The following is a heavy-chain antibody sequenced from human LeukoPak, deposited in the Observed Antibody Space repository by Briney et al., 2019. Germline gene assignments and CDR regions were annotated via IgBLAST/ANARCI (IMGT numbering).Heavy chain of an antibody. V-gene: IGHV1-69*01. J-gene: IGHJ4*02. CDR2: IIPIFGTA. D-gene: IGHD2-15*01. CDR1: GGTFSSYA. Sequence: SVKVSCKASGGTFSSYAISWVRQAPGQGLEWMGGIIPIFGTANYAQKFQGRVTITADESTSTAYMELSSLRSEDTAVYYCARDHCSGGSCSFDYWGQGTLVPVSS. CDR3: ARDHCSGGSCSFDY.